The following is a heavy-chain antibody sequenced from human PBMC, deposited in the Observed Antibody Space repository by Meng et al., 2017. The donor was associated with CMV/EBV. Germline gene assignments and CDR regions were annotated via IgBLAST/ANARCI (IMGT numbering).Heavy chain of an antibody. D-gene: IGHD2-2*01. V-gene: IGHV4-34*01. J-gene: IGHJ6*02. Sequence: SQTRSLTGAVYGASFRGYYWSWIRQPPGKGLEWIGEINHSGSTNYNPSLKSRVTISVDTSKNQFSLKLSSVTAADTAVYYCARVGRSHIVVVPAAMGQGPPLPMDVWGQGTTVTVSS. CDR1: GASFRGYY. CDR3: ARVGRSHIVVVPAAMGQGPPLPMDV. CDR2: INHSGST.